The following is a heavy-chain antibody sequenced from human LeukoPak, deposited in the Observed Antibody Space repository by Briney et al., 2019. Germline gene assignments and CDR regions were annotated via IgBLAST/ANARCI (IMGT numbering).Heavy chain of an antibody. J-gene: IGHJ5*02. CDR1: GGXISSCY. V-gene: IGHV4-59*08. CDR2: IYYSGST. CDR3: ASLSGTYGWFDP. Sequence: PSETLSLTCTVSGGXISSCYWSWIRQPPGKGLEWIGYIYYSGSTNYNPSLKSRVTISVDTSKNQFSLKLSSVTAADTAVYYCASLSGTYGWFDPWGQGTLVTVSS. D-gene: IGHD1-26*01.